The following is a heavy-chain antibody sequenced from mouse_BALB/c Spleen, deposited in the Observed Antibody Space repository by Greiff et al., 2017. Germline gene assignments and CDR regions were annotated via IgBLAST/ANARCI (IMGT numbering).Heavy chain of an antibody. CDR3: AYGYDVRAYWYFDV. CDR1: GFDFSRYW. V-gene: IGHV4-1*02. CDR2: INPDSSTI. Sequence: EVKLQESGGGLVQPGGSLKLSCAASGFDFSRYWMSWVRQAPGKGLEWIGEINPDSSTINYTPSLKDKFIISRDNAKNTLYLQMSKVRSEDTALYYCAYGYDVRAYWYFDVWGAGTTVTVSS. D-gene: IGHD2-2*01. J-gene: IGHJ1*01.